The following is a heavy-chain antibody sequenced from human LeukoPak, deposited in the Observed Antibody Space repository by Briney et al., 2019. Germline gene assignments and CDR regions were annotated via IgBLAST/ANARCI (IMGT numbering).Heavy chain of an antibody. Sequence: GGSLRLSCEASGFTFSRNSMNWVRQAPGKGLEWVSSISSSSSYIYYADSVKGRFTISRDNAQTSLYLQMNSLRAEDTAVYYCARASDPWLQLTWGQGTLVTVSS. V-gene: IGHV3-21*04. CDR2: ISSSSSYI. CDR3: ARASDPWLQLT. CDR1: GFTFSRNS. J-gene: IGHJ5*02. D-gene: IGHD5-24*01.